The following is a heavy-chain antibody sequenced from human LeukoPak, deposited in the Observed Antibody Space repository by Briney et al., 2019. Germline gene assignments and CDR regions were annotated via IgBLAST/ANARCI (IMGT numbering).Heavy chain of an antibody. D-gene: IGHD6-13*01. V-gene: IGHV1-2*02. CDR2: INPNSGGT. CDR1: GYTFTGYY. J-gene: IGHJ4*02. CDR3: ARSIAAAGTDY. Sequence: ASVKVSCKASGYTFTGYYMHWVRQAPGQGLEWMGWINPNSGGTNYAQKFQGRVTMTRDTSIRTVYMELSRLRSDDTAVYYCARSIAAAGTDYWGQGTLVTVSS.